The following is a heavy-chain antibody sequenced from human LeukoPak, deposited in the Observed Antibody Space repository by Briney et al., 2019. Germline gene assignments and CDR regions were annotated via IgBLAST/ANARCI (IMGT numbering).Heavy chain of an antibody. CDR3: GREVGDS. CDR1: GFTFSDYW. Sequence: GGSLRLSCAASGFTFSDYWMSWVRQAPGQGLEWVANINQDASVSHYIDSVKGRFTISRDNAKNSLFLQMNRLRAEDTALYYCGREVGDSWGQGTLVTVSS. CDR2: INQDASVS. J-gene: IGHJ5*01. V-gene: IGHV3-7*01.